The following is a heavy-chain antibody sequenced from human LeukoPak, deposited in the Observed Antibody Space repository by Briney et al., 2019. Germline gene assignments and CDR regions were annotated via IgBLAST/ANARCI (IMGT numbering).Heavy chain of an antibody. CDR2: ISYDGSNK. D-gene: IGHD4-17*01. J-gene: IGHJ4*02. CDR1: GFTFSSYA. Sequence: GGSLRLSCAASGFTFSSYAMHWVRQAPGKGLEWVAVISYDGSNKYYADSVKGRFTISRDNSKNTLYLQMNSLSAEDTALYYCARADYGNHYYFEYWGQGTLVTVSS. V-gene: IGHV3-30*04. CDR3: ARADYGNHYYFEY.